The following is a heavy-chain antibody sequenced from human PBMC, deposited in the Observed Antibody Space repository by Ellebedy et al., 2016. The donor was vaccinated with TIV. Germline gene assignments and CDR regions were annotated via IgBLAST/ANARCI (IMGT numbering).Heavy chain of an antibody. V-gene: IGHV4-59*01. CDR1: GGSTSSYY. Sequence: SETLSLTXTVSGGSTSSYYWSWIRQPPGKGLEWIGYIYYSGSTNYNPSLKSRVTISVDTSKNQFSLKLSSVTAADTAVYYCARDLRGSSGWGDYYYYYGMDVWGQGTTVTVSS. CDR3: ARDLRGSSGWGDYYYYYGMDV. CDR2: IYYSGST. D-gene: IGHD6-19*01. J-gene: IGHJ6*02.